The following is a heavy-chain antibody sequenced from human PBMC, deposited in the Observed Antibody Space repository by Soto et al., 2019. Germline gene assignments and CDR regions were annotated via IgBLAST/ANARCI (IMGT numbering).Heavy chain of an antibody. CDR1: GFTFSSSG. CDR3: AKDTSKYSNNWPAYYGLDV. D-gene: IGHD1-1*01. CDR2: ISFDGSNK. V-gene: IGHV3-30*18. J-gene: IGHJ6*02. Sequence: QVQLVESGGGVVQPGRSLRLSCAASGFTFSSSGMHWVRQAPGKGLEWVAVISFDGSNKYYADSVKGRFTISRDNSKNTLSLQMNSLKAEDTAVYYCAKDTSKYSNNWPAYYGLDVWGQGTTVTVSS.